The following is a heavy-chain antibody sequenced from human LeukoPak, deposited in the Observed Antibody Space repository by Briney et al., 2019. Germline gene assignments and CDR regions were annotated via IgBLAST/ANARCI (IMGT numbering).Heavy chain of an antibody. V-gene: IGHV1-18*01. Sequence: EASVKVSCKASGYTFTSYGISWVRQAPGQGLEWMGWISAYNGNTNYAQKLQGRVTMTTDTPTSTAYMELRSLRSDDTAVYYCARDYPNYDILTGPHYYYYGMDVWGQGATVTVSS. J-gene: IGHJ6*02. CDR2: ISAYNGNT. CDR3: ARDYPNYDILTGPHYYYYGMDV. CDR1: GYTFTSYG. D-gene: IGHD3-9*01.